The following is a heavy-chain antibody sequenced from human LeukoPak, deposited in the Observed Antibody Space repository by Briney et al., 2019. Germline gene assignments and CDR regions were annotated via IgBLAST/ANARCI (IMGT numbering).Heavy chain of an antibody. CDR1: GDSVSSNSAA. V-gene: IGHV6-1*01. D-gene: IGHD3-10*01. CDR2: TYYRSKWNN. CDR3: ARARGYFDL. Sequence: SQTLSLTCPISGDSVSSNSAAWSWIRQSPSRGLEWLGRTYYRSKWNNNYAISVKSRITINPDTSKNQFSLQLNSVTPEDTGVYYCARARGYFDLWGRGTLVTVSS. J-gene: IGHJ2*01.